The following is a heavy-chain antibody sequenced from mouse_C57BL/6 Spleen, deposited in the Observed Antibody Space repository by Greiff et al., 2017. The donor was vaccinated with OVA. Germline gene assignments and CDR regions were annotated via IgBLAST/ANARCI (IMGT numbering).Heavy chain of an antibody. CDR1: GFTFSSYA. D-gene: IGHD3-3*01. Sequence: EVQRVESGAGLVKPGGSLKLSCAASGFTFSSYAMSWVRQTPEKRLEWVAYISSGGDYIYYADTVKGRFTISRDNARNTLYLQMSSLKSEDTAMYYCTRGGGRGYYFDYWGQGTTLTVSS. J-gene: IGHJ2*01. CDR2: ISSGGDYI. V-gene: IGHV5-9-1*02. CDR3: TRGGGRGYYFDY.